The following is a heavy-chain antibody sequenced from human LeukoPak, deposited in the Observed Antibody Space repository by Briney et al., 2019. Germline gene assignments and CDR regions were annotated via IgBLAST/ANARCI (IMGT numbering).Heavy chain of an antibody. CDR2: IYSGGAT. CDR3: VSQKWLYAFDI. V-gene: IGHV3-53*01. Sequence: GGSLRLSCVASGLTVNSNYMSWVRQAPGKGLEWVSAIYSGGATYYADSVKGRFTVSRDDSKNTLYLQMYRLRAEDTAMYYCVSQKWLYAFDIWGQGTMVTVS. CDR1: GLTVNSNY. D-gene: IGHD5-24*01. J-gene: IGHJ3*02.